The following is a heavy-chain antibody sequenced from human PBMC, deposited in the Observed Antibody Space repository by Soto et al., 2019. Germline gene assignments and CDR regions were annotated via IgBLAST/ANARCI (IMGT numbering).Heavy chain of an antibody. CDR3: ARGKEYYDYVWGSYRSGWFDP. D-gene: IGHD3-16*02. CDR1: GYTFTSYG. J-gene: IGHJ5*02. Sequence: QVQLVQSGAEVKKPGASVKVSCKASGYTFTSYGISWVRQAPGQGLEWMGWISAYNGNTNYAQKLQGRVTMTTDTSTSTAYMELRSLRSDDTAVYYCARGKEYYDYVWGSYRSGWFDPWGQGTLVTVSS. CDR2: ISAYNGNT. V-gene: IGHV1-18*01.